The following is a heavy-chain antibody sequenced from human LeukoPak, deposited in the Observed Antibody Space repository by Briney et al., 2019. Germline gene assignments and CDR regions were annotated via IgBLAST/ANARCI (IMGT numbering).Heavy chain of an antibody. CDR3: ARGEVVAATH. CDR1: GGSISSYY. Sequence: SETLSLTCTVSGGSISSYYWSWIRQPPGKGLEWIGYIYYSGSTNYNPSLKSRVTISVDTSKNQFSLKLSSVTAADTAVYYCARGEVVAATHWGQGTLVTVSS. D-gene: IGHD2-15*01. CDR2: IYYSGST. J-gene: IGHJ4*02. V-gene: IGHV4-59*01.